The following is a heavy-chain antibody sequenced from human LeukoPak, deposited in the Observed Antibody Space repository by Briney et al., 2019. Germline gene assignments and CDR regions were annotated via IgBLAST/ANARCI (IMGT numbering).Heavy chain of an antibody. J-gene: IGHJ4*02. CDR1: GFPFRSYA. CDR3: AKAFQWLAGLDY. Sequence: PGGSLRLSCAATGFPFRSYAVSWVRQAPGKGLEWVSGISGSSDNTYYADSVKGRFTISRDNSKNTLYLQMISLGAEDTAVYYCAKAFQWLAGLDYWGLGTLVTVSS. V-gene: IGHV3-23*01. CDR2: ISGSSDNT. D-gene: IGHD6-19*01.